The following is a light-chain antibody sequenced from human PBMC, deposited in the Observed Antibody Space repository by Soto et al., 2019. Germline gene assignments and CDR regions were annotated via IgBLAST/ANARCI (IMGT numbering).Light chain of an antibody. CDR3: QQSYSTPLG. Sequence: DIQMTQSPSSLSASVGDRVTITCRASQSISSYLNWYQQKPGKAPKLLIYAASSLQSGVPSRFSGSGSGTDFTLTISSLQPEDFATYYCQQSYSTPLGFGPGTEVDIK. CDR2: AAS. CDR1: QSISSY. J-gene: IGKJ3*01. V-gene: IGKV1-39*01.